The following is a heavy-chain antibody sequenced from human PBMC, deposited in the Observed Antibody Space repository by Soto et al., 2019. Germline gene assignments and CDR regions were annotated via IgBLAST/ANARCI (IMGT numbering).Heavy chain of an antibody. V-gene: IGHV4-61*08. CDR3: VRGRILRLRFGDFDS. J-gene: IGHJ4*02. CDR2: VYYSGTT. D-gene: IGHD5-12*01. CDR1: GGSIDSGDYY. Sequence: SETLSLTCTVSGGSIDSGDYYWSWIRQPPGKGLEWIGYVYYSGTTNYNPFLKSRVTLSLDKSKNQFSLDLTSVTAADTAVYYCVRGRILRLRFGDFDSWGQGTLVTVSS.